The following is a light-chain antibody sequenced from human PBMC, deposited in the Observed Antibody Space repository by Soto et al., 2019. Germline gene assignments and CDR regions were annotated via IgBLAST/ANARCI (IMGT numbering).Light chain of an antibody. CDR2: KGS. CDR3: QQYSSYSVT. V-gene: IGKV1-5*03. CDR1: QSISSW. J-gene: IGKJ1*01. Sequence: DIQMTQSPSTLSASVGDRVTITCRASQSISSWLAWYQQKPGKAPTLLIYKGSSLESGVPSRFSGSGSGTEFTLTISSLQPDDFASYYCQQYSSYSVTFGQGTKVEIK.